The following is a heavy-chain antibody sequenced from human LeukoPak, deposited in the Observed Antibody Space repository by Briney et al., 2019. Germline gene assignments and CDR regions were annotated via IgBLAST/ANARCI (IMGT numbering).Heavy chain of an antibody. CDR1: GFTVGFYW. D-gene: IGHD6-19*01. CDR2: IKLDGSET. J-gene: IGHJ4*01. V-gene: IGHV3-7*01. Sequence: GGSLRPSCAPAGFTVGFYWISWVRQAPGKGLEWLASIKLDGSETHYVDSVTGRFTIPRDNAKSSLHLQMNSLRAEDTALYYCARDPGNTGSGWYYCDCWGERTLVSAYS. CDR3: ARDPGNTGSGWYYCDC.